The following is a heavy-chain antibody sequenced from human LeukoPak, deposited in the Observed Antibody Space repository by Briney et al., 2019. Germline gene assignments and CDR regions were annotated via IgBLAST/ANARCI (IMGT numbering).Heavy chain of an antibody. J-gene: IGHJ4*02. V-gene: IGHV3-30*02. CDR2: IRKDAGKT. CDR1: AFTFNTYN. D-gene: IGHD6-19*01. Sequence: GGSLRLSCAASAFTFNTYNMNWVRQAPGKGLEWMAFIRKDAGKTYYADSVKGRFSISRDISKNTLYLQMNSLRAEDTAVYYCARVRLGEISGWYIFDDWGQGTLVTVSS. CDR3: ARVRLGEISGWYIFDD.